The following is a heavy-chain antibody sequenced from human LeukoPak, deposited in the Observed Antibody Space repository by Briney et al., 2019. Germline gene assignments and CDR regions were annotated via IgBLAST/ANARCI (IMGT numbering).Heavy chain of an antibody. CDR3: ARSPDYYDSSGYYY. CDR1: GGSISSYY. J-gene: IGHJ4*02. V-gene: IGHV4-59*01. Sequence: SETLSLTCTVSGGSISSYYWSWIRQPPGKGLEWIGYIYYSGSTNYNPSLKSRVTISVDTSKNQFSLKLSSVTAADTAVYYCARSPDYYDSSGYYYWGQGTLVTVSS. CDR2: IYYSGST. D-gene: IGHD3-22*01.